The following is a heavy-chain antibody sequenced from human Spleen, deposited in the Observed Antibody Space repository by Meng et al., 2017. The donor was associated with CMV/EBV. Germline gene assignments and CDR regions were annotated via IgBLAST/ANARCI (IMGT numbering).Heavy chain of an antibody. CDR2: INPNSGGT. CDR1: GYTFTGYY. CDR3: ARVDGMVRGVIYYYYGMDV. D-gene: IGHD3-10*01. J-gene: IGHJ6*02. Sequence: ASVKVSCKASGYTFTGYYMHWVRQAPGQGLEWLGWINPNSGGTNYAQKFQGRVTMTKDTSTSTAYMELRSLRSDDTAVYYCARVDGMVRGVIYYYYGMDVWGQGTTVTV. V-gene: IGHV1-2*02.